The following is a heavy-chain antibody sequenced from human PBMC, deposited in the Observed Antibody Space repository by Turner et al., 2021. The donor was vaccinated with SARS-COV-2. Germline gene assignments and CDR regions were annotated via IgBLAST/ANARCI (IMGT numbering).Heavy chain of an antibody. CDR1: GVTFSSYW. V-gene: IGHV3-7*01. CDR2: INQDGSEK. CDR3: ARDRSTYHDFWSGYWHFDY. D-gene: IGHD3-3*01. Sequence: EVQLVESGGGLVQPGGSLRLSCAASGVTFSSYWMSWVRQAPGKGLEWVANINQDGSEKYYVDSVKGRFTISRDNAKNSLYLQMNSLRAEDTAVYYCARDRSTYHDFWSGYWHFDYWGQGTLVTVSS. J-gene: IGHJ4*02.